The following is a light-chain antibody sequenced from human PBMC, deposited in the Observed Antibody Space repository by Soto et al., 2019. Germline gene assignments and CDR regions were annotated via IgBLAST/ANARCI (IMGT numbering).Light chain of an antibody. CDR1: SSGVGGYNY. J-gene: IGLJ1*01. Sequence: QAVRAQPPSASGSPVQSVAISCTGTSSGVGGYNYVSWYQQHPGKAPKLMIYEVNTRPSGVPDRFSGSKSGNPAPLPASGLQAADEADYYCSSYAGSSNVFGTGTKVTVL. CDR3: SSYAGSSNV. CDR2: EVN. V-gene: IGLV2-8*01.